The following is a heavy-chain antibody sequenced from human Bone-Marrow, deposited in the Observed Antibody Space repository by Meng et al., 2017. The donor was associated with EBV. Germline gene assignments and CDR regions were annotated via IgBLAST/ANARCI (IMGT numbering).Heavy chain of an antibody. CDR1: GYPFTSYA. V-gene: IGHV1-3*01. D-gene: IGHD3-22*01. Sequence: VQLVQSGAEVKKPGASGKVSCKASGYPFTSYAMHWVRQAPGQRLEWMGWINAGNGNTKYSQKFQGRVTITRDTSASTAYMELSSLRSEDTAVYYCASNLLGSSGYPDWGQGTLVTVSS. CDR3: ASNLLGSSGYPD. J-gene: IGHJ4*02. CDR2: INAGNGNT.